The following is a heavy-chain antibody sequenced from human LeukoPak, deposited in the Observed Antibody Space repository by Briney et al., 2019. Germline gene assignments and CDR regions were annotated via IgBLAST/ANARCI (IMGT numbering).Heavy chain of an antibody. CDR2: INPNSGGA. CDR1: GYTFTGYY. Sequence: ASVKVSCKASGYTFTGYYMHWVRQAPGQGLEWMGWINPNSGGANYAQKFQGRVTMTRDTSISTAYMELSRLRSDDTAVYYCARDQGQEWLRIEIDYYYYMDVWGKGTTVTVSS. CDR3: ARDQGQEWLRIEIDYYYYMDV. D-gene: IGHD5-12*01. V-gene: IGHV1-2*02. J-gene: IGHJ6*03.